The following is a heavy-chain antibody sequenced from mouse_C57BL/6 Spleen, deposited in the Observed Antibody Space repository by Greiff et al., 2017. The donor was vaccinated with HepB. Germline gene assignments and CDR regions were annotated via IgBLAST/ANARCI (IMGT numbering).Heavy chain of an antibody. D-gene: IGHD2-4*01. CDR1: GYTFTDYY. CDR2: INPNNGGT. J-gene: IGHJ3*01. Sequence: EVQLQQSGPELVKPGASVKISCKASGYTFTDYYMNWVKQSHGKSLEWIGDINPNNGGTSYNQKFKGKATLTVDRSSSTAYMELRSLTSEDSAVYYCARDDYDWFAYWGRGTLVTVSA. V-gene: IGHV1-26*01. CDR3: ARDDYDWFAY.